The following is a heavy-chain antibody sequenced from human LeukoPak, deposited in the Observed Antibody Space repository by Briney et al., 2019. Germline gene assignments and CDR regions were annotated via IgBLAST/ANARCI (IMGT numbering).Heavy chain of an antibody. V-gene: IGHV3-21*01. J-gene: IGHJ6*02. CDR2: ITSSSASI. CDR1: GFTFSTYN. CDR3: ARAYCGRTSCYTREGGMDV. D-gene: IGHD2-2*01. Sequence: GGSLRLSCAASGFTFSTYNMNWVRQAPGKGLEWVSSITSSSASIYYADSVKGRFTISRDNAKNSLYLQVNSLRAEDTAVYYCARAYCGRTSCYTREGGMDVWGQGTTVTVSS.